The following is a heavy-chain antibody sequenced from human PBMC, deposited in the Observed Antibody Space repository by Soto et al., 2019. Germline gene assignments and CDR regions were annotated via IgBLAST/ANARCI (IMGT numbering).Heavy chain of an antibody. J-gene: IGHJ5*02. CDR2: IYYSGST. D-gene: IGHD6-19*01. CDR1: GGSISSGGNY. CDR3: ARGVGSGWLNWFDT. V-gene: IGHV4-31*03. Sequence: QVQLQESGPGLVKPSQTLSLTCTVSGGSISSGGNYWSRIRQHPGKGLEWIGYIYYSGSTYYNPSLESRVTISVDTSKNQFSLKLSSVTAADTAVYSCARGVGSGWLNWFDTWGRGTLVTVSS.